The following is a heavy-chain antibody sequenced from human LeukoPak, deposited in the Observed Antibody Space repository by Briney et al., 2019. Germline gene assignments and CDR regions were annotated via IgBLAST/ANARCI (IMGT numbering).Heavy chain of an antibody. CDR2: IIPIFGTA. CDR1: GGTFSSYA. Sequence: SVKVSCKASGGTFSSYAISWVRQAPGQGLEWMGGIIPIFGTANYAQKFQGRVTTTADKSTSTAYMELSSLRSEDTAVYYCARDSSGWYYYYYYMDVWGKGTTVTVSS. CDR3: ARDSSGWYYYYYYMDV. J-gene: IGHJ6*03. D-gene: IGHD6-19*01. V-gene: IGHV1-69*06.